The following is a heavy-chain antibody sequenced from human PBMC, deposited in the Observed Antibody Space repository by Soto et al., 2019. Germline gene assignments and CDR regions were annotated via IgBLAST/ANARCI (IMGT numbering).Heavy chain of an antibody. CDR1: GYTFTTYA. CDR3: ARESTVVPRSFFDY. J-gene: IGHJ4*02. D-gene: IGHD2-8*01. Sequence: ASVKVSCKASGYTFTTYAIHWVRQAPGQRPEWMGWINTGKGNTRYSQKFQGRVTFARDTLATTVYLELSSLKSEDTAVYYCARESTVVPRSFFDYWGQGSLVTVSS. V-gene: IGHV1-3*04. CDR2: INTGKGNT.